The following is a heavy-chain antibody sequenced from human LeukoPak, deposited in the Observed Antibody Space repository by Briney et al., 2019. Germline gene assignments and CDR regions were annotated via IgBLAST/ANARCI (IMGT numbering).Heavy chain of an antibody. CDR1: GGSISSSSYY. CDR2: IYYTGST. J-gene: IGHJ6*03. CDR3: ARLSGYGLHYYYYMDV. V-gene: IGHV4-39*07. Sequence: SETLSLTCTVSGGSISSSSYYWGWIRQPPGKGLEWIGSIYYTGSTYYNPSLKSRVTISIDTSKNQFSLKLSSVTAADTAVYYCARLSGYGLHYYYYMDVWGSGTTVTVSS. D-gene: IGHD5-12*01.